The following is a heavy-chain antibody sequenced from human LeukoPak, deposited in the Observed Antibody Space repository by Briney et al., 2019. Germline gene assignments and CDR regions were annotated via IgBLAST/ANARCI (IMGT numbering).Heavy chain of an antibody. CDR1: LYTFSDYS. CDR3: ARDAIAAAGAGA. D-gene: IGHD6-13*01. V-gene: IGHV1-2*02. Sequence: ASVKVSCMPSLYTFSDYSMHSVRPAPERGRERMGWINTNSGDTDYAQKFQGRVTMTRDTSISTAYLEVSRLTSDDTAVYFCARDAIAAAGAGAWGQGTLVTVSS. J-gene: IGHJ4*02. CDR2: INTNSGDT.